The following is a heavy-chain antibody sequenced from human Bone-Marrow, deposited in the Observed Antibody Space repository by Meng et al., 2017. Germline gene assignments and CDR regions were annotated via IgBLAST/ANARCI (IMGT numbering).Heavy chain of an antibody. CDR3: AASPGWWRIDS. Sequence: QVQLEESGPGLVKPSGTLSRTCGVSGASVSSGYWWTWVRQPPGKGLEWIGEFHHSGTTNYNPSLRSRVTISVDTSKNQFSLRLTSVTAADTAVYYCAASPGWWRIDSWGQGTLVTVSS. CDR1: GASVSSGYW. D-gene: IGHD6-19*01. CDR2: FHHSGTT. V-gene: IGHV4-4*02. J-gene: IGHJ4*02.